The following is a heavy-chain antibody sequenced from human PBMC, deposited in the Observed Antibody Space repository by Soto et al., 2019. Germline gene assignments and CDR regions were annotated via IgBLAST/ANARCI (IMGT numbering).Heavy chain of an antibody. CDR2: IYYHRNP. Sequence: SETLSLTCTVSGDTVSSKKYYWGWFRQPPGKTLEWIGTIYYHRNPYSNPSLKSRVTISVDTSNNQLSLKLRSVTAADTAVYYCARYDGFSSGWIFDYWGHGTLVT. J-gene: IGHJ4*01. D-gene: IGHD6-19*01. CDR1: GDTVSSKKYY. CDR3: ARYDGFSSGWIFDY. V-gene: IGHV4-39*01.